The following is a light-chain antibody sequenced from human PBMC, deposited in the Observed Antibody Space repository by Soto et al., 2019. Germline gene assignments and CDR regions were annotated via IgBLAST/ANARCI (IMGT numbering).Light chain of an antibody. Sequence: QSALTQPASVSGSPGQSITVSCTGTSSDIGTYNYVSWYQQHPGKAPKVIIYEGSKRPSGVSNRFSGSKSGNTASLTISGLQAEDEADYYCCSYAGSILFGGGTKLTVL. CDR2: EGS. CDR3: CSYAGSIL. CDR1: SSDIGTYNY. J-gene: IGLJ3*02. V-gene: IGLV2-23*01.